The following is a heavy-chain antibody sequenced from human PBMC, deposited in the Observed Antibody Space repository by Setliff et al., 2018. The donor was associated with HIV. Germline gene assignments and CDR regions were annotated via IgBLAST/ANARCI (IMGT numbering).Heavy chain of an antibody. J-gene: IGHJ4*02. D-gene: IGHD3-22*01. CDR2: INWNGGST. CDR3: ARYYYDSSGYRPPFDY. V-gene: IGHV3-20*04. CDR1: GFTFDDYG. Sequence: GGSLRLSCAASGFTFDDYGMSWVRQAPGKGLEWVSGINWNGGSTGYADSVKGRITISRDNAKNSLYLQMNSLRAEDTALYYCARYYYDSSGYRPPFDYWGQGTLVTVSS.